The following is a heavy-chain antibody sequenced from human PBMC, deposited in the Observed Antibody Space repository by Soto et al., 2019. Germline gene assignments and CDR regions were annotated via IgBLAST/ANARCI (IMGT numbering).Heavy chain of an antibody. Sequence: PSETLSLTCTVSGGSISSSSYYWGWIRQPPGKGLEWIGSIYYSGSTYYNPSLKSRVTISVDTSKNQFSLKLSSVTAADTAVYYFTLSYNWSGIFYFWGQGTLVTVSS. CDR1: GGSISSSSYY. V-gene: IGHV4-39*01. CDR2: IYYSGST. D-gene: IGHD1-20*01. J-gene: IGHJ1*01. CDR3: TLSYNWSGIFYF.